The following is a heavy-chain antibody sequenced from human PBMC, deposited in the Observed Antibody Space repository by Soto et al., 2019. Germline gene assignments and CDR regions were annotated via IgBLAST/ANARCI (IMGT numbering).Heavy chain of an antibody. V-gene: IGHV1-18*01. J-gene: IGHJ4*02. CDR2: ISAYNGNT. CDR1: GYTFTSYG. D-gene: IGHD3-10*01. CDR3: ARVPVLLWFGEKGYDY. Sequence: QVQLVQSGAEVKKPGASVKVSCKASGYTFTSYGISWVRQAPGQGLEWMGWISAYNGNTNYAQKLQGRVTMTTDTSTSTAYMELRSMRSDDTAVYYCARVPVLLWFGEKGYDYWGQGTLVTVSS.